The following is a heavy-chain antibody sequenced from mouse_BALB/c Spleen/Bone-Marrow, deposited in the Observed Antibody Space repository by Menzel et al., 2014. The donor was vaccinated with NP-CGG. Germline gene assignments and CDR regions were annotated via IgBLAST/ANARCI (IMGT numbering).Heavy chain of an antibody. V-gene: IGHV5-9-3*01. CDR1: GFTFSSYA. CDR3: ARYYGSSYDY. D-gene: IGHD1-1*01. Sequence: EVQVVESGGGLVKPGGSLKLSCAASGFTFSSYAMSWVRQTPEKRLEWVATISSGGKYTYYPDSVKGRFTISRDNAKNTLYLQMSSLRPEDTAMYYCARYYGSSYDYWGQGTTLTVSS. CDR2: ISSGGKYT. J-gene: IGHJ2*01.